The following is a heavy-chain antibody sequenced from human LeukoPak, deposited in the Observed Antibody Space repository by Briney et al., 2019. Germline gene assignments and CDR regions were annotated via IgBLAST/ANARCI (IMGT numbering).Heavy chain of an antibody. J-gene: IGHJ4*02. CDR3: ANEIRPNDY. CDR2: IWSDGSSQ. Sequence: GGSLRLSCAVSGFTFSTFGMHWVRQAPGKGLEWVALIWSDGSSQYYADSVKGRFTISRDNSKNTLYLQMSSLRAEDTAVYYCANEIRPNDYWGQGTQVTVSS. V-gene: IGHV3-33*06. CDR1: GFTFSTFG. D-gene: IGHD4-17*01.